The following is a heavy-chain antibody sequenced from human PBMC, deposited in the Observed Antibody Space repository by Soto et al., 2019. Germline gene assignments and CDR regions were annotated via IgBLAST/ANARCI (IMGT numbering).Heavy chain of an antibody. V-gene: IGHV1-69*01. D-gene: IGHD3-10*01. CDR3: ARDRDDYGSGNYYNRIDF. J-gene: IGHJ4*02. Sequence: QVQLVQSGAEVKKPGSSMKVSCKDSGGIFSTYAISWLRQAPGQGLEWMGGIIPIFGTPNYAQRFQGRVTITADESSSTAYMELSKLRSEDTAVYYCARDRDDYGSGNYYNRIDFWGQGTLVTVSS. CDR1: GGIFSTYA. CDR2: IIPIFGTP.